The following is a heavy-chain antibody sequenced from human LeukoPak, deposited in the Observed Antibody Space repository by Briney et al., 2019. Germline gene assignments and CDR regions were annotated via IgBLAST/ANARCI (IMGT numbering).Heavy chain of an antibody. Sequence: GGSLRLFCAASGFTFSSYSMNWVRQAPGKGLEWVSSISSSSSYIYYADSVKGRFTISRDNAKNSLYLQMNSLRAEDTAVYYCTRDRYSYGDFDYWGQGTLVTVSS. CDR3: TRDRYSYGDFDY. V-gene: IGHV3-21*01. D-gene: IGHD5-18*01. CDR2: ISSSSSYI. J-gene: IGHJ4*02. CDR1: GFTFSSYS.